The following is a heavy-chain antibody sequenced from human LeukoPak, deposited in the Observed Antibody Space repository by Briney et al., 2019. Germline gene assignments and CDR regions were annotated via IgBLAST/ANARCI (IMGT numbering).Heavy chain of an antibody. D-gene: IGHD5-12*01. V-gene: IGHV1-46*01. CDR3: ARIVATIDLPDY. CDR2: INPSGGST. Sequence: ASVKVSCKASGYTFTSYYMHWVRQAPGQGLEWMGIINPSGGSTSYAQKFQGRVTMTRNTSISTAYMELSSLRSEDTAVYYCARIVATIDLPDYWGQGTLVTVSS. CDR1: GYTFTSYY. J-gene: IGHJ4*02.